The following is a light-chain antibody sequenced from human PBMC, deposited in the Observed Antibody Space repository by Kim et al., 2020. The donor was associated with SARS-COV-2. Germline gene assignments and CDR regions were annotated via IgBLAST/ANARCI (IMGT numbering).Light chain of an antibody. CDR3: SSYRNSNTHVV. CDR1: SSDIGGYNY. CDR2: DVS. V-gene: IGLV2-14*03. J-gene: IGLJ2*01. Sequence: QSARTQPASVSGSPGQSITNSCTGTSSDIGGYNYVSWYQHHPDKAPKLIIYDVSKRPSGVSNRFSGSKSGNTASLTISGLQAEDEADYYCSSYRNSNTHVVFGGGTQLTVL.